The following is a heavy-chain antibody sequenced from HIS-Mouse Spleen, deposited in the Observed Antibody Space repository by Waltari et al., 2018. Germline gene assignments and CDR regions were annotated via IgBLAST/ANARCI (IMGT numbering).Heavy chain of an antibody. J-gene: IGHJ2*01. CDR1: GGSISSSSYY. V-gene: IGHV4-39*07. CDR2: IYYSGRT. CDR3: AREIPYSSSWYDWYFDL. Sequence: QLQLQESGPGLVKPSETLSLTCTVSGGSISSSSYYWGWIRQPPGKGLEWIGSIYYSGRTYNTPTTNARVTISVDTSKTQFSLKLGSVTAADTAVYYCAREIPYSSSWYDWYFDLWGRGTLVTVSS. D-gene: IGHD6-13*01.